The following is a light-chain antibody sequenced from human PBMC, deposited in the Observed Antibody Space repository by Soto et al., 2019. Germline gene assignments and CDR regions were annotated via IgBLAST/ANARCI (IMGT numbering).Light chain of an antibody. CDR3: RQDYNSPRR. Sequence: AIQMTQSPSSLSASVGDRVTITCRASQGIRNDLGWYQQKPGKAPKLLIYAASSLQSGVPSRFSCSGSGTDFTLTIISLQPDDFATYYGRQDYNSPRRFGQGTKVENK. V-gene: IGKV1-6*01. CDR2: AAS. J-gene: IGKJ1*01. CDR1: QGIRND.